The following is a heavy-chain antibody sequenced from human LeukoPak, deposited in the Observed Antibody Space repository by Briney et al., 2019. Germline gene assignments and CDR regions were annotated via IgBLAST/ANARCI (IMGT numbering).Heavy chain of an antibody. J-gene: IGHJ4*02. Sequence: GGSLRLSCVASEFTFSSYNMNWVRQAPGKGLEWVSSISSSSTYIYYADSVKGRFTISRDNAKNSLYLQMNDLRPEDTAVYYCAKANVVVPAAIDFDYWGQGTLVTVSS. CDR3: AKANVVVPAAIDFDY. CDR2: ISSSSTYI. D-gene: IGHD2-2*01. CDR1: EFTFSSYN. V-gene: IGHV3-21*01.